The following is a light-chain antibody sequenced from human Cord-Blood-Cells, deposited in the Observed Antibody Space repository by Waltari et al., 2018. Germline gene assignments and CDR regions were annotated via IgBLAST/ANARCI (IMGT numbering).Light chain of an antibody. V-gene: IGKV1-39*01. J-gene: IGKJ1*01. CDR1: QSISSY. Sequence: DIQMNQSPSSLSASVGDSVTITCRASQSISSYLNWYQQKPGKAPKLLIYAASSLQSGVPSRFSGSGSGTDFTLTISSLQPEDFATYYCQQSYSTPQTFGQGTKVEIK. CDR2: AAS. CDR3: QQSYSTPQT.